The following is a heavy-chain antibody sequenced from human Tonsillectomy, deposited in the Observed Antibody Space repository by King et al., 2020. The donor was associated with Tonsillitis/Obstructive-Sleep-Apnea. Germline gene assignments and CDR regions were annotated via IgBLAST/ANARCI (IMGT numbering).Heavy chain of an antibody. J-gene: IGHJ4*02. CDR3: ARAENFWSAPFDY. CDR1: GFTCSSYE. D-gene: IGHD3-3*01. Sequence: VQLVESGGGFIQPGGSLRLSCAAYGFTCSSYEMNWVRQAPGKGLEWVSYIGSSDTVYYADSVKGRFTISRDNAKNSLYLQMNSLRTEVTAVYYCARAENFWSAPFDYWGQGTLVTVSS. CDR2: IGSSDTV. V-gene: IGHV3-48*03.